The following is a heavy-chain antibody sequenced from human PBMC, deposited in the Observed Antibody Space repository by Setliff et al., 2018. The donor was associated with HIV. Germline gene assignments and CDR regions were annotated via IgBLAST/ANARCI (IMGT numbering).Heavy chain of an antibody. J-gene: IGHJ4*02. CDR3: ARLRQWLAFFDS. V-gene: IGHV4-39*01. D-gene: IGHD6-19*01. Sequence: SSETLSLTCTVSGGSISRGSYSWGWIRQPPGKGLEWIGSISYTGITNYNPSLKSRVTISVDTSQNQFSLKLTSVTAADTAVYYCARLRQWLAFFDSWGQGTLVTVSS. CDR2: ISYTGIT. CDR1: GGSISRGSYS.